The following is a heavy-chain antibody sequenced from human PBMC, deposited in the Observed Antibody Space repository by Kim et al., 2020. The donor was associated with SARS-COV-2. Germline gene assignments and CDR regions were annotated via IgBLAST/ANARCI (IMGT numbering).Heavy chain of an antibody. CDR3: ASALGH. CDR2: YTSGRT. D-gene: IGHD3-16*02. Sequence: YTSGRTKYNHSLQRRVTMSVDMSKNQFPLKLSSVTAADTAVYYCASALGHWGQGTLVTVSS. V-gene: IGHV4-4*07. J-gene: IGHJ4*02.